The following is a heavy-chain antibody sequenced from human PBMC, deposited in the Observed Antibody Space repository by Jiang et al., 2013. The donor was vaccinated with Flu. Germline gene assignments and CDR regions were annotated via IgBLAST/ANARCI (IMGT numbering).Heavy chain of an antibody. D-gene: IGHD2-21*02. CDR2: IIPMVGTT. CDR1: GDTFSRNT. CDR3: ARVRACGGDCYYFDY. J-gene: IGHJ4*02. Sequence: GAEVKKPGSSVKVSCRASGDTFSRNTIIWVRQAPGQGLEWMAGIIPMVGTTNYAQKFQGRVTITADKSTSTIYLEMSTLRSEDTAVYYCARVRACGGDCYYFDYVGPGNPGHRLL. V-gene: IGHV1-69*06.